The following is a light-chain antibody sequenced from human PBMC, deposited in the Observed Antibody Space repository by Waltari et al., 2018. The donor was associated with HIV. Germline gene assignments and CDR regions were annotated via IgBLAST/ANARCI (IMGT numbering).Light chain of an antibody. CDR2: KDN. CDR3: QSVDSSRIWV. Sequence: SYELTQPPSVSVSPGQTARITCSGDALANQYAYWFQQKPGQAPVLFIFKDNKRPSGIPARFSGSRSGTTVMLTISGVQAEDEADYYCQSVDSSRIWVFGGGTKLTVL. CDR1: ALANQY. V-gene: IGLV3-25*03. J-gene: IGLJ3*02.